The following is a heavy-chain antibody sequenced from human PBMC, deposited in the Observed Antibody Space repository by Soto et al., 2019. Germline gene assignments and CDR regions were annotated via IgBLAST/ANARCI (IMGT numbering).Heavy chain of an antibody. CDR3: GREDYDILTGYYNDYYYNLDV. CDR2: IKEDGSEK. Sequence: GGSLRLSCAASGFSFSNYLMTWVRQSPGKGLEWVANIKEDGSEKNYVDSVKSRLTISRDNAKNLLYLQMSSLRAEDTAVYYCGREDYDILTGYYNDYYYNLDVWGQGTTVTVSS. J-gene: IGHJ6*02. CDR1: GFSFSNYL. D-gene: IGHD3-9*01. V-gene: IGHV3-7*03.